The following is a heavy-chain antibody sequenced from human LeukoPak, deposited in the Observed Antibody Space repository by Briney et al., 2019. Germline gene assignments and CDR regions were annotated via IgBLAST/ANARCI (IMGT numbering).Heavy chain of an antibody. CDR2: IYYSGTT. CDR3: ARHTSHTIGTGDFDY. J-gene: IGHJ4*02. Sequence: PGGSLRLSCAASGFTFSTYSMHWVRQPPGKGLEWVGSIYYSGTTYYNPSRKSRVTISVDTAKNQFSLELSSVTAADTAVYYCARHTSHTIGTGDFDYWGQGTLVTVSS. CDR1: GFTFSTYSMH. D-gene: IGHD1-1*01. V-gene: IGHV4-39*01.